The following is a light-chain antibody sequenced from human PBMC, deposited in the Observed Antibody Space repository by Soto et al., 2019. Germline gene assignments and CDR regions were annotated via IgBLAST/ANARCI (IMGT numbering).Light chain of an antibody. CDR1: HSVSSN. V-gene: IGKV3-15*01. CDR3: QQVNDWPLT. Sequence: EIVMTQSPATLSVSPGERATLSCRASHSVSSNLAWYQQKPGQAPRLLIYGASTRATGISARFSGSGSGTEFTLTISSLQYEDFAVYYCQQVNDWPLTFGGGTKVEIK. J-gene: IGKJ4*01. CDR2: GAS.